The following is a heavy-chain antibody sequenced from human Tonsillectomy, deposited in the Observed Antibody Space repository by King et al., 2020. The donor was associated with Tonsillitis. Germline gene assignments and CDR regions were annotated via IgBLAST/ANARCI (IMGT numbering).Heavy chain of an antibody. CDR1: GGSISSYY. Sequence: QLQESGPGLVKPSETLSLTCTVSGGSISSYYWSWIRQPPGKGLAWIGYIYYSGSTNYNPSLKSRVTISVDTSKNQFSLKLSSVTAADTAVYYCARDRHYYDSSGYLWYFDYWGQGTLVTVSS. CDR3: ARDRHYYDSSGYLWYFDY. V-gene: IGHV4-59*01. CDR2: IYYSGST. D-gene: IGHD3-22*01. J-gene: IGHJ4*02.